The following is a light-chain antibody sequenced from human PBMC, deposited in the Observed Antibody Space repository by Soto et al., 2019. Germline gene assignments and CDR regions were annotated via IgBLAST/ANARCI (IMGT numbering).Light chain of an antibody. CDR3: QSYDNSLSGWV. V-gene: IGLV1-40*01. Sequence: QLVLTQPPSVSGAPGQRVTIPCTGSTSNIGAGYDVHWYQQVPGTAPKLLIYANNNRPSGVPDRFSGSKSGTSATLAITGLQAEDETDYYCQSYDNSLSGWVFGGGTKLTVL. CDR2: ANN. CDR1: TSNIGAGYD. J-gene: IGLJ3*02.